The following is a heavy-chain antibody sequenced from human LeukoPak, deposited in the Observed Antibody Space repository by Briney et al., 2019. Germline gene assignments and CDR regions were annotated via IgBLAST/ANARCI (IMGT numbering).Heavy chain of an antibody. Sequence: GSPRLSCAASTLTLSSDWMYWDRQDPGKGVVRVSRINSDGSSTNYADSVKGRFTTSTDNAKNTLYLQMNRLRAEDTAVYYCARGRWQQLWGDLWGRGTLVTVSS. D-gene: IGHD6-13*01. CDR3: ARGRWQQLWGDL. V-gene: IGHV3-74*01. J-gene: IGHJ2*01. CDR1: TLTLSSDW. CDR2: INSDGSST.